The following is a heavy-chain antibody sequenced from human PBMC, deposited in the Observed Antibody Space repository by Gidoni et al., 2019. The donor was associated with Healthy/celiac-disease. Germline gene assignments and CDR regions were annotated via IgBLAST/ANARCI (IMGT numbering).Heavy chain of an antibody. D-gene: IGHD6-19*01. Sequence: QVQLQESGPGLVKPSETLSLTCAVSGYSISSGYDWGWLRQPQGKGLEWIGRIYHTGSTYYNPSLKSRVTISVDTSKNQFSLKLSSVTAADTAVYYCARVIAVAYFDYWGQGTLVTVSS. CDR2: IYHTGST. V-gene: IGHV4-38-2*01. CDR1: GYSISSGYD. CDR3: ARVIAVAYFDY. J-gene: IGHJ4*02.